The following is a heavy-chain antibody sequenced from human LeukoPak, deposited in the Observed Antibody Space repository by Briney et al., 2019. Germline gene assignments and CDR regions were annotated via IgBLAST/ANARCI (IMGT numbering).Heavy chain of an antibody. CDR1: AYTFSTYW. CDR3: ARDQTYYYYGVDV. V-gene: IGHV3-74*01. Sequence: GGSLRVSCAASAYTFSTYWMHWVRQAPGKGLVWVSRINSDGSSTRYADSVKGRFTISRDNTKNTLYLQMNSLRAEDTAAYYCARDQTYYYYGVDVWGQGTTVTVSS. J-gene: IGHJ6*02. CDR2: INSDGSST.